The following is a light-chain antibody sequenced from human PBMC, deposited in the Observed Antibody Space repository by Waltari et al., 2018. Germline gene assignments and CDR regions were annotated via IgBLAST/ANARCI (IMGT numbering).Light chain of an antibody. J-gene: IGKJ1*01. CDR1: QCVSGA. Sequence: EIVLTQSPATVSLSPGERATLSCRASQCVSGALAWYQQNPGQAPRPVIYGASSRASGIPERVSGSGFGTDFSLTISRLEPEDFAVYYCQMYVKLPVTFGQGTKVEIK. V-gene: IGKV3-20*01. CDR2: GAS. CDR3: QMYVKLPVT.